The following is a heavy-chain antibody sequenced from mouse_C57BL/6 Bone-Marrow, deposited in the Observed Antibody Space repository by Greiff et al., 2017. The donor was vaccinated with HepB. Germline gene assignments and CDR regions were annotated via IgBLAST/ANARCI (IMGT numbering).Heavy chain of an antibody. J-gene: IGHJ3*01. V-gene: IGHV14-4*01. CDR1: GFNIKDDY. CDR2: IDPENGDT. D-gene: IGHD1-1*01. CDR3: TGYYGSSSAWFAY. Sequence: VQLKQSGAELVRPGASVKLSCTASGFNIKDDYMHWVKQRPEQGLEWIGWIDPENGDTEYASKFQGKATITADTSSNTAYLQLSSLTSEDTAVYYCTGYYGSSSAWFAYWGQGTLVTVSA.